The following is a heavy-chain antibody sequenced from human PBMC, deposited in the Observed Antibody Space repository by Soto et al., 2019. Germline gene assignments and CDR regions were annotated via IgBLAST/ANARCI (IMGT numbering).Heavy chain of an antibody. CDR3: AREASKYVSVY. CDR2: IWYDGSNK. J-gene: IGHJ4*02. CDR1: GFSFRNYG. D-gene: IGHD4-4*01. V-gene: IGHV3-33*01. Sequence: QVQLVESGGGVVQPGRSLRLSCAASGFSFRNYGMHWVRQAPGKGLEWVAAIWYDGSNKYYADSVKGRFTISGDNFEITLYLQLNSLRVEDMAVYYCAREASKYVSVYWGQGSLVSDSS.